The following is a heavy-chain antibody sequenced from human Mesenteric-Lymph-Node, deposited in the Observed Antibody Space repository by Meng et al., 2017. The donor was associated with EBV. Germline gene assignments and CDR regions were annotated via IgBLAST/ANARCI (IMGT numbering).Heavy chain of an antibody. Sequence: GERGRGLTPPVMSLGLPCATFGFDVRSLYMTWVRQAPAKGLEWVSVIYSGGGTFYANSVKGRFTISRDDSKNTLYLQMNRLRVDDTAVYYCATGHFLGSSWYSFDYWGHGTLVTVSS. J-gene: IGHJ4*01. V-gene: IGHV3-53*01. CDR2: IYSGGGT. CDR1: GFDVRSLY. D-gene: IGHD6-13*01. CDR3: ATGHFLGSSWYSFDY.